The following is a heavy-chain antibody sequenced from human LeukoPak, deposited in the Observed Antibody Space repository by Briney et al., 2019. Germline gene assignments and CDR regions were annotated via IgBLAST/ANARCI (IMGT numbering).Heavy chain of an antibody. D-gene: IGHD2-2*01. J-gene: IGHJ6*02. V-gene: IGHV3-33*01. CDR1: GFNFTRYV. CDR2: ICRDGSDI. Sequence: GGALRLSCEVSGFNFTRYVMHRGRWAPGKGLEWLAVICRDGSDISYADSVKGRFTISRDDPKNMVYLQMNSLRAEGMAFYFCARDRTYCSTTSCPRLGMDVWGQGTTVTVSS. CDR3: ARDRTYCSTTSCPRLGMDV.